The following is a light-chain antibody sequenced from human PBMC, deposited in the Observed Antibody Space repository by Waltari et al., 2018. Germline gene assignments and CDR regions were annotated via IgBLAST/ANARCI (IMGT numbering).Light chain of an antibody. CDR2: SNN. CDR3: STWDVRLTGVV. V-gene: IGLV1-44*01. J-gene: IGLJ2*01. CDR1: NSNIGSNT. Sequence: QSVLAQPPSASGTPGQRITISCSGSNSNIGSNTVNWYQQFPGTAPRLLIYSNNQRPSGVPDRFSASKSGSSAALAIYGLHSEDEADYYCSTWDVRLTGVVFGGGTKVTVL.